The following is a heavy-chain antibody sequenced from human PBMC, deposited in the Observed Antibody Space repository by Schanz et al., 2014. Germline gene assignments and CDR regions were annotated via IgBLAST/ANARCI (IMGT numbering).Heavy chain of an antibody. V-gene: IGHV3-7*03. Sequence: EVQLVESGGGLVQPGGSLRLSCAASGFTFSIHYMSWVRQAPGKGLEWVAKIKPDGSEKLYVDSVRGRFTISRDNAKNSLYLQMDSLRDEDTAVYYCARDRGRDWNGGWVYWGQGTLVTVSS. CDR2: IKPDGSEK. D-gene: IGHD1-1*01. CDR3: ARDRGRDWNGGWVY. J-gene: IGHJ4*02. CDR1: GFTFSIHY.